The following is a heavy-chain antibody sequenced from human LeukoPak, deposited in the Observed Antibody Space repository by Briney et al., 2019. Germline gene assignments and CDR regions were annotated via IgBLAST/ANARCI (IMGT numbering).Heavy chain of an antibody. CDR2: IYSGRST. V-gene: IGHV3-53*01. J-gene: IGHJ4*02. D-gene: IGHD4-17*01. Sequence: GGSLRLSCAASGFTVSSNYMSWVRQAPGKGLEWVSVIYSGRSTYYADSVKGRFTISRDNSKNTLYLQMNSLRAEDTAVYYCAGGGDYGDYIFDYWGQGTLVTVSS. CDR3: AGGGDYGDYIFDY. CDR1: GFTVSSNY.